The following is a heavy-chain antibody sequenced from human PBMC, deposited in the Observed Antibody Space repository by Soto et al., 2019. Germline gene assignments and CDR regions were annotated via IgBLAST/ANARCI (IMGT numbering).Heavy chain of an antibody. Sequence: SETLSLTCTVSGGSISSSSYYWGWIRQPPGKGLEWIGSIYYSGSTYYNPSLKSRVTISVDTSKNQFSLKLSSVTAADTAVYYCACRGFWSGYYWVYWGQGTLVTVSS. D-gene: IGHD3-3*01. J-gene: IGHJ4*02. CDR2: IYYSGST. CDR3: ACRGFWSGYYWVY. V-gene: IGHV4-39*01. CDR1: GGSISSSSYY.